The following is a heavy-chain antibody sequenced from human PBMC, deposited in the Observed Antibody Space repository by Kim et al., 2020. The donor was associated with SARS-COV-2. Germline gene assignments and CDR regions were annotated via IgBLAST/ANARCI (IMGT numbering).Heavy chain of an antibody. J-gene: IGHJ3*02. V-gene: IGHV3-30*01. CDR2: SDDGSNK. CDR3: ARVPI. Sequence: SDDGSNKYYADCVKGRFTISRDNSKNTLYLQMNSLRAEDTAVYYCARVPIWGQGTMVTVSS.